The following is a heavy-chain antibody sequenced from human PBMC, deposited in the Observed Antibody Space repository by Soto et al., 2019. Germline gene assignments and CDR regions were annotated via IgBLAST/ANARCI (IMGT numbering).Heavy chain of an antibody. CDR1: GGSFSGYY. V-gene: IGHV4-4*07. J-gene: IGHJ3*01. Sequence: QVQLQESGPGLVKPSETLSLTCTVSGGSFSGYYYNWIRQAAGKRLEWIGRIYTTGSTNYNPSLMSRVTMSVDTSKNQFSLKLMSLTAADTAVYYCARAKGGSSLAFDVWGQGTVVIVSS. D-gene: IGHD1-26*01. CDR2: IYTTGST. CDR3: ARAKGGSSLAFDV.